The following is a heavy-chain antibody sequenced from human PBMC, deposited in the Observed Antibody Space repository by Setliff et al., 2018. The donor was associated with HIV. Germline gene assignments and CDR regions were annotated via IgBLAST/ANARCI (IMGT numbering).Heavy chain of an antibody. CDR3: TAATLEHAFDL. CDR1: GFSFKIVW. J-gene: IGHJ3*01. V-gene: IGHV3-15*01. D-gene: IGHD2-15*01. CDR2: IKGQSYDGEA. Sequence: GGSLRLSCEASGFSFKIVWMSWVRQAPGRGLEWLARIKGQSYDGEADYAAPVAGRLTVSRDDSRDTLYLEINALRSEDTALYFCTAATLEHAFDLWGRGTMVTVSS.